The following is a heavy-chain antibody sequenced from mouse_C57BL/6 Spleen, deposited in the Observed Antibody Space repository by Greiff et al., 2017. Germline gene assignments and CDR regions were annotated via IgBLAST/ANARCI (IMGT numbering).Heavy chain of an antibody. V-gene: IGHV3-6*01. CDR1: GYSITSGYY. Sequence: VQLKESGPGLVKPSQSLSLTCSVTGYSITSGYYWNWIRQFPGNKLEWMGYISYDGSNNYNPSLKNRISITRDTSKNQFFLKLNSVTTEDTATYYCAREAYYYGMDYWGQGTSVTVSS. J-gene: IGHJ4*01. CDR2: ISYDGSN. CDR3: AREAYYYGMDY.